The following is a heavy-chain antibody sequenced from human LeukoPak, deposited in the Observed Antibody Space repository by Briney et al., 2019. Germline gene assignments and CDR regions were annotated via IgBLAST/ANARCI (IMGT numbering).Heavy chain of an antibody. Sequence: PSETLSLTCTVSGGSISSSSYYWGWIRQPPGKGLEWIGSMYSSGSTYYNPSLKSRVTISVDTSKNQFSLKLSSVTAADTAVYYCARVLYDSSGYPRGYYFDYWGQGTLVTVSS. D-gene: IGHD3-22*01. J-gene: IGHJ4*02. CDR2: MYSSGST. CDR3: ARVLYDSSGYPRGYYFDY. CDR1: GGSISSSSYY. V-gene: IGHV4-39*07.